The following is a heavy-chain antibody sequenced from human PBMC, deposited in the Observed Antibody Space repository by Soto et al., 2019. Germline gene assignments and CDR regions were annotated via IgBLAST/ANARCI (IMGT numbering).Heavy chain of an antibody. J-gene: IGHJ4*02. V-gene: IGHV3-30*18. Sequence: VQLVESGGGVVQPGRSLRLSCAASGFTFSSYGMHWVRQAPGKGLEWVAIMSYDGSNKYYADSVKGRFTISRDTPKNTLYLLMNSLRAEDTAVYYCAKGYSYVCSPFDYWGQGNLVTVSS. CDR3: AKGYSYVCSPFDY. CDR2: MSYDGSNK. CDR1: GFTFSSYG. D-gene: IGHD5-18*01.